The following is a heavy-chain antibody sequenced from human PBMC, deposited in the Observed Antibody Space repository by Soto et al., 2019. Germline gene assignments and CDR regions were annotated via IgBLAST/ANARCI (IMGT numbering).Heavy chain of an antibody. J-gene: IGHJ4*02. Sequence: GGSLRLSXAASGFTFDDYAMHWVRQAPGKGLEWVSGISWNSGSIGYADSVKGRFTISRDNAKNSLYLQMNSLRAEDTALYYCAKDRNMKHYDFWSGYSGPRYYFDYWGQGTLVTVSS. CDR1: GFTFDDYA. CDR2: ISWNSGSI. D-gene: IGHD3-3*01. V-gene: IGHV3-9*01. CDR3: AKDRNMKHYDFWSGYSGPRYYFDY.